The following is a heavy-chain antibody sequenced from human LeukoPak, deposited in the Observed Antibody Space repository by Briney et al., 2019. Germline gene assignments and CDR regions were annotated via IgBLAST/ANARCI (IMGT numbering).Heavy chain of an antibody. J-gene: IGHJ3*02. Sequence: QPGGSLRLSCAASGFNFTRYAMSWVRQAPGKGLEWVSGISTSGGHTYYADSVRGRFTISRDNSKNTLYLQMNSLRAEDTAVYYCAREGADAFDIWGQGTMVTVSS. CDR2: ISTSGGHT. CDR3: AREGADAFDI. V-gene: IGHV3-23*01. CDR1: GFNFTRYA.